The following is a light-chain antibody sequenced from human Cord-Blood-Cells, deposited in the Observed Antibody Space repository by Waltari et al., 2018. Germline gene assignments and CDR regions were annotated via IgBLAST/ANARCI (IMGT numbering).Light chain of an antibody. Sequence: QSVLTQPPSAPGTPGQRVTISCSGSSSNIGSNYVYWYQQLPGTAPKLLIYRNNRRASGVPDRFSGSKAVTSASLAISGLRSEDEADYYCAAWDDSLSGWVFGGGTKLTVL. J-gene: IGLJ3*02. CDR1: SSNIGSNY. CDR3: AAWDDSLSGWV. V-gene: IGLV1-47*01. CDR2: RNN.